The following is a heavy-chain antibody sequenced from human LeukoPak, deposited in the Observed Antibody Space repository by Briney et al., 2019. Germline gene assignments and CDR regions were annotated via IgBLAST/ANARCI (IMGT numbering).Heavy chain of an antibody. CDR2: IYYSGST. J-gene: IGHJ6*03. V-gene: IGHV4-39*01. D-gene: IGHD2-2*01. CDR1: GFTFSNYV. CDR3: ASNIVVVPAAIYYYYYMDV. Sequence: PGGSLRLSCAASGFTFSNYVMSWVRQPPGKGLEWIGSIYYSGSTYYNPSLKSRVTISVDTSKNQFSLKLSSVTAADTAVYYCASNIVVVPAAIYYYYYMDVWGKGTTVTVSS.